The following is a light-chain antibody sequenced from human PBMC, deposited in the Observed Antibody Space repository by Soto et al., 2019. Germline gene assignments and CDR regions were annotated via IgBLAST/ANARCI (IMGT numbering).Light chain of an antibody. CDR1: QSVSGSR. Sequence: EIVLTQSPGTLSLSPGERATPSCRASQSVSGSRLAWYQQKPGQAPRLLIYGASNRATGIPDRFSGGGSGTDFTLTISDVEPEDFAVYYCHQRQSWPRTFGQGTKVDIK. V-gene: IGKV3-20*01. J-gene: IGKJ1*01. CDR2: GAS. CDR3: HQRQSWPRT.